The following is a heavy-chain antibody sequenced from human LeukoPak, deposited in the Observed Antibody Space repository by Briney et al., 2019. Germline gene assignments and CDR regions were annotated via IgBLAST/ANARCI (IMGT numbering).Heavy chain of an antibody. D-gene: IGHD1-1*01. CDR3: ARALTTLTYEGY. Sequence: GGSLRLSCAASGFTFSSYTMHWIRQAPGKGLEWVSSISGSNSYIFYADSVKGRFTVSRDNAKDSLYLQMNSLRAEDTAVYYRARALTTLTYEGYWGQGTLVTVSS. V-gene: IGHV3-21*01. CDR2: ISGSNSYI. J-gene: IGHJ4*02. CDR1: GFTFSSYT.